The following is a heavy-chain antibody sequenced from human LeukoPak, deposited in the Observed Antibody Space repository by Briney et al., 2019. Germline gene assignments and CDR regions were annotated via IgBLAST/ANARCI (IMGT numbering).Heavy chain of an antibody. Sequence: SETLSLTCTVSGGSISSYYWSWIRQPPGKGLEWIGYIYYSGSTNYSPSLKSRVTISVDTSKNQFSLKLSSVTAADTAVYYCARDGSGSYYNAYYYYYYMDVWGKGTTVTISS. V-gene: IGHV4-59*01. D-gene: IGHD3-10*01. CDR3: ARDGSGSYYNAYYYYYYMDV. CDR2: IYYSGST. J-gene: IGHJ6*03. CDR1: GGSISSYY.